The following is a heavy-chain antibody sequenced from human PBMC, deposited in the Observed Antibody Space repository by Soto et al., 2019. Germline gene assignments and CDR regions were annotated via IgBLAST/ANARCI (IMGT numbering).Heavy chain of an antibody. D-gene: IGHD5-12*01. V-gene: IGHV3-21*01. Sequence: EVQLVESGGGLVKPGGSLRLSCAASGFTFSSYSMNWVRQAPGKGLEWVSSISSSSSYIYYADSVKGRFTISRDNAKNSLYLQMNRLRAEDTAVYYCARREYSGQNDYWGQGTLFTVSS. CDR1: GFTFSSYS. CDR2: ISSSSSYI. J-gene: IGHJ4*02. CDR3: ARREYSGQNDY.